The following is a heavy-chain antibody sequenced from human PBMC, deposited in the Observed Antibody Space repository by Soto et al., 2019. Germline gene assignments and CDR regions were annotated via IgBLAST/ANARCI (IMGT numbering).Heavy chain of an antibody. D-gene: IGHD6-19*01. CDR1: GFTFSSYA. Sequence: EVQLLESGGGLVQPGGSLRLSCAASGFTFSSYAMSWVRQAPGKGLEWVSAISGSGGTTYYADSVKGRFTFSRDNSKNSLYLQMNSLRAEYTAVYYGAKTARGWFSAFYILGHGTMGTVAS. CDR3: AKTARGWFSAFYI. CDR2: ISGSGGTT. V-gene: IGHV3-23*01. J-gene: IGHJ3*02.